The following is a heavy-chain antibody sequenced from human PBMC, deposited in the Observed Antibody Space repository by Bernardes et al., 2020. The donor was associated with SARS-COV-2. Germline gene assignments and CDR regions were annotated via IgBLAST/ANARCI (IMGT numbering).Heavy chain of an antibody. CDR1: DYTFTHYW. J-gene: IGHJ6*02. V-gene: IGHV5-51*01. D-gene: IGHD4-17*01. CDR2: IYPGDSDT. CDR3: ARRRYGDFGVDV. Sequence: GESLKISCKGSDYTFTHYWIGWVRPMPGKGLEWMGIIYPGDSDTKYSPSFQGRVTISADKSVNTAYLQWSSLKASDTAIYYCARRRYGDFGVDVWGQGTTVTVSS.